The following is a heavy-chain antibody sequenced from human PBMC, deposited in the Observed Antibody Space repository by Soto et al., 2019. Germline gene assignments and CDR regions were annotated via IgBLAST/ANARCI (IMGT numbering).Heavy chain of an antibody. CDR1: GFTFSTYA. V-gene: IGHV3-23*01. CDR2: VSGSGGSI. CDR3: VKGYWKGDV. Sequence: EVQLLESGGGLVQPGGSLRLSCAASGFTFSTYAMNWVRQAPGNGLEWVSAVSGSGGSIHYADSVKGRFTISRDNSNNTLYLPMNSLRDEDTAVYHCVKGYWKGDVWGQGTTVTVSS. J-gene: IGHJ6*02. D-gene: IGHD1-1*01.